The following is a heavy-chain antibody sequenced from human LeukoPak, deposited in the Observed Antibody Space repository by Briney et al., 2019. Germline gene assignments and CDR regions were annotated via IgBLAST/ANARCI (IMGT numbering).Heavy chain of an antibody. CDR3: ARLPTYYYDSTGPPMAFDI. D-gene: IGHD3-22*01. CDR1: GYTFTSYA. Sequence: ASVKVSCKASGYTFTSYAMHWVRQAPGQRLEWMGWINAGNGNTKYSQKFQGRVTITRDTSASTAYIELSSLRSEDTAVYYCARLPTYYYDSTGPPMAFDIWGQGTMVTVSS. CDR2: INAGNGNT. J-gene: IGHJ3*02. V-gene: IGHV1-3*01.